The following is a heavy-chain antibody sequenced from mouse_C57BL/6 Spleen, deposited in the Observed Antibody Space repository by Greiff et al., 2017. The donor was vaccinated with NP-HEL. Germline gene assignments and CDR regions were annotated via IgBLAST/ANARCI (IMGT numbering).Heavy chain of an antibody. CDR1: GFTFSDYG. D-gene: IGHD2-5*01. CDR2: ISSGSSTI. V-gene: IGHV5-17*01. CDR3: AREDYSNWGFAY. Sequence: EVQLVESGGGLVKPGGSLKLSCAASGFTFSDYGMHWVRQAPEKGLEWVAYISSGSSTIYYADTVKGRFTISRDNAKNTLFLQMTSLRSEDTAMYYCAREDYSNWGFAYWCQGTLVTVSA. J-gene: IGHJ3*01.